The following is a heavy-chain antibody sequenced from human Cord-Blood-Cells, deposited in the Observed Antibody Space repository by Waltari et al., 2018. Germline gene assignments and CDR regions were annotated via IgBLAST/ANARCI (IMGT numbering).Heavy chain of an antibody. Sequence: EVQLVESGGGLVQPGGSLRLSCAASGFTFSSYWMSWVRQAPGKGLEWVANIKHDGSEKYYVDSVKGRFPISRDNAKNSLYLQMNSLRAEDTAVYYCATLAAAGNFAYWGQGTLVTVSS. J-gene: IGHJ4*02. CDR2: IKHDGSEK. CDR1: GFTFSSYW. V-gene: IGHV3-7*01. D-gene: IGHD6-13*01. CDR3: ATLAAAGNFAY.